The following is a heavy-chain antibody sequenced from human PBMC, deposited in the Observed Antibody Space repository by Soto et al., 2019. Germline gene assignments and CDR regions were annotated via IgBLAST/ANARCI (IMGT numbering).Heavy chain of an antibody. D-gene: IGHD2-2*01. CDR3: ARVCSSTSCYLGPLGVGWFDP. CDR1: GYTFTSYG. CDR2: ISAYNGNT. V-gene: IGHV1-18*01. Sequence: ASVKVSCMASGYTFTSYGISWVRQAPGQGLEWMGWISAYNGNTNYAQKLQGRVTMTTDTSTSTAYMELRSLRSDDTAVYYCARVCSSTSCYLGPLGVGWFDPWGQGTLVTVSS. J-gene: IGHJ5*02.